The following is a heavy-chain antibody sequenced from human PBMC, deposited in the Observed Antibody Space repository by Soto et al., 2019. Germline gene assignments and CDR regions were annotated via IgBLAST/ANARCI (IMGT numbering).Heavy chain of an antibody. CDR2: IWYDGTNK. CDR3: ARAPSSGNYYSDY. Sequence: PXVCLRLSCAACGFSFSSYAMHWVRQAPGKGLEWVAVIWYDGTNKYYADSVKGRFTISRDNSKNTLYVQMNSLRAEDTAVYYCARAPSSGNYYSDYCGQRTLVTVSS. D-gene: IGHD1-26*01. J-gene: IGHJ4*02. CDR1: GFSFSSYA. V-gene: IGHV3-33*01.